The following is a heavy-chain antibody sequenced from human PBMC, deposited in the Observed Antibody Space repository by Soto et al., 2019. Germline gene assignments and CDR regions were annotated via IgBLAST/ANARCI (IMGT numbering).Heavy chain of an antibody. V-gene: IGHV4-4*02. D-gene: IGHD3-9*01. CDR3: ARVQSASYYYYGMDV. CDR1: GGSISSSYW. J-gene: IGHJ6*02. CDR2: IYHSGST. Sequence: SETLSLTCAVYGGSISSSYWWSWVRQPPGKGLEWIGEIYHSGSTNYNPSLKSRVTISVDKSKNQFSLKLSSVTAADTAVYYCARVQSASYYYYGMDVWGQGTTVTVSS.